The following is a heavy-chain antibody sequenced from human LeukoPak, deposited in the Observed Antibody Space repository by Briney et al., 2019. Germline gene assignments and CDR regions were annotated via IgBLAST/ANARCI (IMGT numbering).Heavy chain of an antibody. CDR2: IWNDGKRK. V-gene: IGHV3-33*01. CDR1: GFASRNYG. CDR3: ARDRYYYDTNGFYFDY. Sequence: GGSLRLSCVASGFASRNYGMHWIRQAPGKGLEWVAVIWNDGKRKYYADSVKGRAAISRDNSEKTMYLQLDRLRAEDTAVYYCARDRYYYDTNGFYFDYWGQGTLVIVSS. J-gene: IGHJ4*02. D-gene: IGHD3-22*01.